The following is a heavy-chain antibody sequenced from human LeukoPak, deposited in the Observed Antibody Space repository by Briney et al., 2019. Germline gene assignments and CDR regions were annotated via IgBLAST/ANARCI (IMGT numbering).Heavy chain of an antibody. CDR1: GGSISSYY. Sequence: SETLSLTCTVSGGSISSYYWGWIRQPPGKGLEWIGSIYYSGSTYYNPSLKSRVTISVDTSKNQFSLKLSSVTAADTAVYYCARCPPEVWFGELSHWFDPWGQGTLVTVSS. V-gene: IGHV4-39*07. J-gene: IGHJ5*02. CDR3: ARCPPEVWFGELSHWFDP. CDR2: IYYSGST. D-gene: IGHD3-10*01.